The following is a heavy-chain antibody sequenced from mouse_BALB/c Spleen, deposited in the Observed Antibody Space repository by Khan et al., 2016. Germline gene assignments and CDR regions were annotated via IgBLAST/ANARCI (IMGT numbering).Heavy chain of an antibody. CDR3: AREGDYGYAGY. J-gene: IGHJ2*01. CDR1: GYSITSGYY. V-gene: IGHV3-6*02. Sequence: EVQLQESGPGLVKPSQSLSLTCSVTGYSITSGYYWNWIRQFPGNKLEWLGYISFDGSNNYNPSLKNRISITRDTSKNQFFLKLNSVTTEDTATYYCAREGDYGYAGYWRQGTTLTVSS. CDR2: ISFDGSN. D-gene: IGHD2-2*01.